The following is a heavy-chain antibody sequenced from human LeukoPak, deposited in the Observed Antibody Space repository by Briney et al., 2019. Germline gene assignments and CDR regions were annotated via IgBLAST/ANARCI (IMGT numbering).Heavy chain of an antibody. D-gene: IGHD1-26*01. V-gene: IGHV4-39*01. CDR1: AGSISSSSFY. J-gene: IGHJ4*02. CDR3: ARNGSKVGAAGPVGGYFDY. Sequence: SETLSLTCTVSAGSISSSSFYWGWIRQPPGKRLEWIGSIFNSGSTYYNPSLKSRVTISVDTSKKQFSLKVNSVTAADTAVYYCARNGSKVGAAGPVGGYFDYWAGEPWSPSPQ. CDR2: IFNSGST.